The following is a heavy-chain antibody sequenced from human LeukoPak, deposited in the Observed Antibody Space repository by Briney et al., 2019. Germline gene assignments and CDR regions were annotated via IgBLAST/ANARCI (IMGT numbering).Heavy chain of an antibody. V-gene: IGHV3-23*01. J-gene: IGHJ1*01. CDR3: ARDPNGNYVGAFDFQR. Sequence: GGSLRLSCAASGFTFSNYALTWVRQAPGRGLEWVSSISGAGPYYADSVKGRFSISGDNYKNTLYLQMSSLRAEDTAVYYCARDPNGNYVGAFDFQRWGQGTLVTVSS. D-gene: IGHD4-17*01. CDR2: ISGAGP. CDR1: GFTFSNYA.